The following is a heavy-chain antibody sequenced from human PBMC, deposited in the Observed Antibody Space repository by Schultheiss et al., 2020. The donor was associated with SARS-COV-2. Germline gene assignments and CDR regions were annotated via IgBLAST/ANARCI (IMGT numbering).Heavy chain of an antibody. V-gene: IGHV3-74*01. D-gene: IGHD6-13*01. J-gene: IGHJ4*02. CDR1: GFSLSVSA. Sequence: GESLKISCAASGFSLSVSAIHWVRQAPGKGLVWVSRINSDGSSTNYADYVKGRFTISRDNAKNTLFLQLNILRAEDTAVYYCARMNSWSFDYWGQGTLVTVSS. CDR2: INSDGSST. CDR3: ARMNSWSFDY.